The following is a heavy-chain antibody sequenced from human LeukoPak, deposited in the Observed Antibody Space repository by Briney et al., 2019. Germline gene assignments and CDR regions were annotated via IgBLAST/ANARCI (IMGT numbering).Heavy chain of an antibody. J-gene: IGHJ4*02. CDR1: GGSISSSSYY. Sequence: ETLSLTCTVSGGSISSSSYYWGWVRQAPRKGLEWVSAISGSGGSTYYADSVKGRFTISRDNSKNTLYLQMNSLRAEDTAVYYCAKDPGYYYDSSGSFDYWGQGTLVTVSS. CDR2: ISGSGGST. D-gene: IGHD3-22*01. CDR3: AKDPGYYYDSSGSFDY. V-gene: IGHV3-23*01.